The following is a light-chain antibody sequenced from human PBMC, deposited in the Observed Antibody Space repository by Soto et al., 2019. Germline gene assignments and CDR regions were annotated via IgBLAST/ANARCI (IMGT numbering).Light chain of an antibody. CDR3: QQYYSYPPLT. CDR1: QRISXY. Sequence: AIRMTQSPSSLSASTGDRVGITCGATQRISXYLAFXXXXXXXAPXXXIYAASALQSGVPSRFSGSGSGTDFTLTISCLQSEDFATYYCQQYYSYPPLTFGQGTKVDIK. V-gene: IGKV1-8*01. J-gene: IGKJ1*01. CDR2: AAS.